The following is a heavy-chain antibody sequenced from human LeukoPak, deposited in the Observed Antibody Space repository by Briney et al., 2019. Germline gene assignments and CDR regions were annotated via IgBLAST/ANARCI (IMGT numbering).Heavy chain of an antibody. V-gene: IGHV3-23*01. CDR2: ISGSCGST. D-gene: IGHD2-2*01. J-gene: IGHJ4*02. Sequence: WATLTLSCTASGFTFSSYAMSWVRHAPGQGLELVSAISGSCGSTYYADSVKGRFTISRDNSNNTLYLQMNSPRAEDTAVYYRGKDGHYQDSSHLHYWGQRTLVTVSS. CDR3: GKDGHYQDSSHLHY. CDR1: GFTFSSYA.